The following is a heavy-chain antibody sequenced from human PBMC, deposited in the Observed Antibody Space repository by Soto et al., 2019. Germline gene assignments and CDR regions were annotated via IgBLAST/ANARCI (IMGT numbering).Heavy chain of an antibody. J-gene: IGHJ4*02. V-gene: IGHV4-30-2*01. D-gene: IGHD3-22*01. CDR3: AXGPLPLQSRPDSPYFDY. CDR1: GGSISSGGYS. Sequence: SQTLSLTCAVSGGSISSGGYSWNWIRQPPGKGLDWIAYIYRSGSTYYNPSLKRRVTISIDSSKNQFSLRLSSVTAADTAVYYCAXGPLPLQSRPDSPYFDYWGPGTLVTVSS. CDR2: IYRSGST.